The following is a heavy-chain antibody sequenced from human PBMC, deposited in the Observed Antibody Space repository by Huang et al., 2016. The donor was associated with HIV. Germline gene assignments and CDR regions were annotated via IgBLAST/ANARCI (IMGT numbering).Heavy chain of an antibody. V-gene: IGHV1-18*01. D-gene: IGHD6-19*01. CDR3: ARWVRCSGWTLDY. Sequence: QVQLVQSGAEVKKPGASVKVSCRASDYTFISYGINWVRQAPGHGLEWREWISANKRNTNYAQKLQGRVTMTADTSTSTAYMELTSLKSDDTAVYYCARWVRCSGWTLDYWGQGTLVTVSS. J-gene: IGHJ4*02. CDR2: ISANKRNT. CDR1: DYTFISYG.